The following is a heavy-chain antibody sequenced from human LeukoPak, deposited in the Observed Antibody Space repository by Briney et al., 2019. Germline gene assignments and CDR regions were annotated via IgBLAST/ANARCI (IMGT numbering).Heavy chain of an antibody. J-gene: IGHJ4*02. V-gene: IGHV3-15*01. D-gene: IGHD2-15*01. Sequence: GESLRLSCATSGFTFSDAWLSWVHQAPGKGLEWIGRIKDDGATDYAAPVRGRFTIPRDVSRATLYLQMNSLKTEDTAIYYCTTVTHFYLGGQGTLVTVSS. CDR3: TTVTHFYL. CDR2: IKDDGAT. CDR1: GFTFSDAW.